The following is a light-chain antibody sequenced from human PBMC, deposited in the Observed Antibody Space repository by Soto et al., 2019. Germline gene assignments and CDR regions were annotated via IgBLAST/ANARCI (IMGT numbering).Light chain of an antibody. CDR1: QGISNY. J-gene: IGKJ1*01. CDR3: QHYNSYSEA. V-gene: IGKV1-5*03. CDR2: KAS. Sequence: DIQMTQSPSSLSASVGDRVTITCRASQGISNYLSWYQQKPGKVPELLIYKASTLKSGVPSRFSGSGSGTEFTLTISSLQPDDFATYYCQHYNSYSEAFGQGTKVDI.